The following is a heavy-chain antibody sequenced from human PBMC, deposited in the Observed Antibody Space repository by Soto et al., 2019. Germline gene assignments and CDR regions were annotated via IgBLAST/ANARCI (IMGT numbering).Heavy chain of an antibody. V-gene: IGHV5-51*01. CDR1: GYSFTNYW. CDR2: IYPGDSDT. D-gene: IGHD3-22*01. Sequence: PGESLKISCKGSGYSFTNYWIAWVRQMPGKGLEWMGIIYPGDSDTRYSPSFQGQVTMSADKSTSTAYLQWRSLKASDTAMYYCARPKGADSSGKGMDVGGQGTTVTVSS. CDR3: ARPKGADSSGKGMDV. J-gene: IGHJ6*02.